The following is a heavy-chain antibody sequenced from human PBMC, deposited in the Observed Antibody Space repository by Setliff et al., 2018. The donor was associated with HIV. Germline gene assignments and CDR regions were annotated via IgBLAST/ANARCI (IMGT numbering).Heavy chain of an antibody. D-gene: IGHD6-19*01. J-gene: IGHJ5*02. Sequence: SVKVSCKASGGTFSSYAISWVRQAPGQGLEWMGGIIPILGIKKYAQKFQGRVTITADKSTNTAYMELSSLTSDDTGIYYCARGGALSGFFFPNWLDPWGQGTLVT. CDR2: IIPILGIK. CDR3: ARGGALSGFFFPNWLDP. CDR1: GGTFSSYA. V-gene: IGHV1-69*10.